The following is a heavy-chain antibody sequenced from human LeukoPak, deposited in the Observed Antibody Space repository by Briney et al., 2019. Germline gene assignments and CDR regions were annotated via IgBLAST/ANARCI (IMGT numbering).Heavy chain of an antibody. CDR3: AKDPGAVVVQAYYLDH. CDR1: GFTFSDYY. Sequence: GGSLRLSCAASGFTFSDYYMSWIRQAPGKGLEWVAVISHDGTNTYHADSVRGRFTISRDNSKDTLYLQMHSLRPEDTAVYYCAKDPGAVVVQAYYLDHWGQGTLVTVSS. D-gene: IGHD2-21*01. V-gene: IGHV3-30*18. CDR2: ISHDGTNT. J-gene: IGHJ4*02.